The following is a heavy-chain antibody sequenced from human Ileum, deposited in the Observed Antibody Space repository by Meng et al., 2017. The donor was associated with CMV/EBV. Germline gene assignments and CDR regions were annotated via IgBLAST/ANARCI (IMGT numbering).Heavy chain of an antibody. CDR1: GDSISSGHYY. D-gene: IGHD6-6*01. CDR2: IHDSGST. J-gene: IGHJ4*02. V-gene: IGHV4-30-4*01. CDR3: ARVWGIAVRPLDY. Sequence: PLPEPDPGLVNLPPTLSLPCTVSGDSISSGHYYWSWIRQTPGKGLEWIGHIHDSGSTYYNPSLQSRVTISVDTSKNQFSLKLSSVTAADTAVYYCARVWGIAVRPLDYWGQGTLVTVSS.